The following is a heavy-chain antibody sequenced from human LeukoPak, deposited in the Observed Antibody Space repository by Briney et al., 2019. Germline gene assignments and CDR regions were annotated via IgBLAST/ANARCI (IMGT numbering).Heavy chain of an antibody. Sequence: GGSLRLSCAASGFTFSSYSMNWVRQAPGKGLEWVSSISSSSSYIYYADSVKGRFTISRDNAKNSLYLQMNSLRAEDTAVYYCARDTPIAAAGTLRYYYGMDVWGQGTTVTVSS. CDR3: ARDTPIAAAGTLRYYYGMDV. CDR1: GFTFSSYS. V-gene: IGHV3-21*01. CDR2: ISSSSSYI. J-gene: IGHJ6*02. D-gene: IGHD6-13*01.